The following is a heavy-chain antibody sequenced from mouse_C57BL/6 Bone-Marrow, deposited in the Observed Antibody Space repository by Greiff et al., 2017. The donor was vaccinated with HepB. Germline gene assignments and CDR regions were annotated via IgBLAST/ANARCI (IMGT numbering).Heavy chain of an antibody. V-gene: IGHV1-22*01. D-gene: IGHD6-2*01. CDR3: ARDSTLSWLFSY. J-gene: IGHJ3*01. CDR1: GYTFTDYN. Sequence: VQLQQSGPELVKPGASVKMSCKASGYTFTDYNMHWVKQSHGKSLEWIGYINPNNGGTSYNQKFKGKATLTGNKSSSTAYMELRSLTSEDSAVYYCARDSTLSWLFSYWGQCPLVTVSA. CDR2: INPNNGGT.